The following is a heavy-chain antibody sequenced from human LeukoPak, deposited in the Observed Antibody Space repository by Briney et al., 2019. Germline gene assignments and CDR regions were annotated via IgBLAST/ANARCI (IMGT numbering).Heavy chain of an antibody. CDR3: ASGGSESSGYYLRFDY. CDR2: IIPIFGTA. CDR1: GGTFSSYA. V-gene: IGHV1-69*13. Sequence: ASVKVSCKASGGTFSSYAISWVRQAPGQGLEWMGGIIPIFGTANYAQKFQGRVTITADESTSTAYTELSSLRSEDTAVYYCASGGSESSGYYLRFDYWGQGTLVTVSS. D-gene: IGHD3-22*01. J-gene: IGHJ4*02.